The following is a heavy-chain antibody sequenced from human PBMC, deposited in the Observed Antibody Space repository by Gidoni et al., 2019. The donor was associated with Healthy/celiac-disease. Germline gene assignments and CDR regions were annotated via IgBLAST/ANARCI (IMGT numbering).Heavy chain of an antibody. J-gene: IGHJ4*02. Sequence: QVQLQESGPGLVKPSETLSLTCTVSGGSISSYYWSWIRQPAGKGLVWIGRIYTSGSTNYNPSLKSRVTMSVDTSKNQFSLKLSSVTAADTAVYYCARDHGYSNYDFGWGGFDYWGQGTLVTVSS. CDR1: GGSISSYY. V-gene: IGHV4-4*07. D-gene: IGHD4-4*01. CDR3: ARDHGYSNYDFGWGGFDY. CDR2: IYTSGST.